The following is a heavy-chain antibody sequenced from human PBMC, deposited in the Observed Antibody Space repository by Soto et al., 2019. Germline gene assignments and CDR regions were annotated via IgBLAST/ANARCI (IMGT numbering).Heavy chain of an antibody. Sequence: EVQLLESGGGLVQPGGSLRLSCEASGFTFRNYDMPWVRQGTGKGLERVSGISAAGDPDYADSVEGRFTISRENAQTSFFPQMPSLRVGDTAVYYCARTDRDFYGLEVWGQGTTVIASS. CDR1: GFTFRNYD. CDR3: ARTDRDFYGLEV. CDR2: ISAAGDP. J-gene: IGHJ6*01. V-gene: IGHV3-13*05.